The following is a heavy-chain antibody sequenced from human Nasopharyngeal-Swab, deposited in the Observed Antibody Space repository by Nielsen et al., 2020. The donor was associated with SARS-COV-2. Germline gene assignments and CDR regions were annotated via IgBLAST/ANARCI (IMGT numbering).Heavy chain of an antibody. V-gene: IGHV3-48*01. CDR1: GFTFSSYS. CDR3: AREEELGTAYYFDY. D-gene: IGHD1-14*01. J-gene: IGHJ4*02. CDR2: NSSSSSTI. Sequence: GESLKISCAASGFTFSSYSMNWVRQAPGKGLEWVSYNSSSSSTIYYADSVKGRFTISRDNAKNSLYLQMNSLRAEDTAVYYCAREEELGTAYYFDYWGQGTLVTVSS.